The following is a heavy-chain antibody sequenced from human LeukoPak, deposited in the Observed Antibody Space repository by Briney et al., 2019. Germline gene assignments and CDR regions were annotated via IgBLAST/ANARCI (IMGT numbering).Heavy chain of an antibody. V-gene: IGHV4-38-2*02. D-gene: IGHD2-8*01. CDR1: GYPVAGVFY. CDR3: AKSTFTNLGAAFDV. J-gene: IGHJ3*01. CDR2: MYHSGST. Sequence: SETLSLTCTVSGYPVAGVFYWGWIRQPPGKGLEWIGNMYHSGSTYYNPSLNNRVTISVDTSKNQFSLKLSSVTAADTAVYYWAKSTFTNLGAAFDVWGQGTMVAVSS.